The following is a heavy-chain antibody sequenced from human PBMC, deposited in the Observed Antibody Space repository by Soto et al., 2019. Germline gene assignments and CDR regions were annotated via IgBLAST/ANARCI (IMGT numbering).Heavy chain of an antibody. CDR2: IKQDGSEK. CDR1: GFTFSSYG. J-gene: IGHJ6*02. Sequence: PAGSLRLSCAASGFTFSSYGMHGVRQAPGKVLEWVANIKQDGSEKYYVDSVKGRFAISRDKAKDSLFLQMNNLRAEDTAVYYCVRDWSTFWGMDVWGQGTTVTVSS. CDR3: VRDWSTFWGMDV. V-gene: IGHV3-7*01.